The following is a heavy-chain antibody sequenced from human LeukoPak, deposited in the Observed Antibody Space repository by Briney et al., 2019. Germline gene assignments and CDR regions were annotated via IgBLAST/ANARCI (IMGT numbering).Heavy chain of an antibody. V-gene: IGHV3-64D*06. CDR1: GFTFSSYA. CDR2: ISSNGGST. J-gene: IGHJ4*02. CDR3: VKPEAGSTSCFDY. Sequence: GGSLRLSCAASGFTFSSYAMSWVRQAPGKGLEWVSAISSNGGSTYYADSVKGRFTISRDNSKNTLYLQMSSLRAEDTAVYYCVKPEAGSTSCFDYWGQGTLVTVSS. D-gene: IGHD2-2*01.